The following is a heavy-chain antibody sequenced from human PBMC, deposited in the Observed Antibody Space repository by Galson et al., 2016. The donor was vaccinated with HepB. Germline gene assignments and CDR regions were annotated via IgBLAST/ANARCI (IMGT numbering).Heavy chain of an antibody. CDR1: GYTFTNRW. J-gene: IGHJ6*02. D-gene: IGHD6-19*01. CDR3: ATMGSRGWYQYYYGMDT. Sequence: QSGAEVKKPGESLKISCKAFGYTFTNRWIGWVRQMPGKGLEWMGIIYPGDSDTTYSSSFQGQVTISVDKSINTAYLQWRSLRAPDTAMYYCATMGSRGWYQYYYGMDTGGQGTTFTVSS. CDR2: IYPGDSDT. V-gene: IGHV5-51*01.